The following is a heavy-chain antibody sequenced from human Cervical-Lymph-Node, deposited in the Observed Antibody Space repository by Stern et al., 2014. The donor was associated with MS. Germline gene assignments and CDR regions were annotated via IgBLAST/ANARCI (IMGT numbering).Heavy chain of an antibody. CDR2: INRDGTTI. J-gene: IGHJ4*02. Sequence: EEQLVESGGGLVQPGGSLRLSCGASGFTFRNYWMHLVRQGPGKGLACVARINRDGTTITPADSVKGRFTISRDNAKNTLYLQMNSLRVEDTAVYYCTKDTYGPEDYWGQGTSVTVSS. V-gene: IGHV3-74*03. CDR3: TKDTYGPEDY. CDR1: GFTFRNYW. D-gene: IGHD3-10*01.